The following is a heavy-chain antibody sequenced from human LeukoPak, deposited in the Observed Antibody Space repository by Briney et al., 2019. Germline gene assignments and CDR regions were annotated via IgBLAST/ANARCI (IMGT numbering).Heavy chain of an antibody. V-gene: IGHV4-61*01. CDR1: GGSVSSGSYY. Sequence: SETLSLTCTVSGGSVSSGSYYWSWIRQPPGKGPEWIGYIYYSGSTNYNPSLKSRVTISVDTSKNQFSLKLSSVTAADTAVYYCARGSWIQLWLTADYWDQGTLVTVSS. CDR3: ARGSWIQLWLTADY. J-gene: IGHJ4*02. D-gene: IGHD5-18*01. CDR2: IYYSGST.